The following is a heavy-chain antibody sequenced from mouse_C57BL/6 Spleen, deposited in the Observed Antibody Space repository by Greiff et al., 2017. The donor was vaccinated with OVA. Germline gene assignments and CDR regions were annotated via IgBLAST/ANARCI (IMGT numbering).Heavy chain of an antibody. CDR1: GFSLTSYG. CDR2: IWSDGST. J-gene: IGHJ3*01. Sequence: VKLMESGPGLVAPSQSLSITCTVSGFSLTSYGVHWVRQPPGKGLEWLVVIWSDGSTTYNSALKSRLSISKDNSKSQVFLKMNSLQTDDTAMYYCARHEGYGNWFAYWGQGTLVTVSA. V-gene: IGHV2-6-1*01. CDR3: ARHEGYGNWFAY. D-gene: IGHD2-10*02.